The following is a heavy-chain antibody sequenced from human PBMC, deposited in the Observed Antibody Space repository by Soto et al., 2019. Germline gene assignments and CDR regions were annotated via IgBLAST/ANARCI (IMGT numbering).Heavy chain of an antibody. J-gene: IGHJ4*02. Sequence: EVQLLESGGGLVQPGGSLRLSCAASGFTFSSYAMRWVRQAPGKGLEWVSAISGSGGSTYYADSVKGRFTISRDNSKNTLYLPMNSLRAEDTAVYYCARRGSGSYYDYWGQGNLVSVSS. CDR1: GFTFSSYA. CDR3: ARRGSGSYYDY. CDR2: ISGSGGST. V-gene: IGHV3-23*01. D-gene: IGHD1-26*01.